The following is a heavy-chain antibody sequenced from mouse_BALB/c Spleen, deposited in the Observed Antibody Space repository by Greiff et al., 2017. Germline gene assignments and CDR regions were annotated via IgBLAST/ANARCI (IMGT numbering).Heavy chain of an antibody. V-gene: IGHV1S81*02. J-gene: IGHJ3*01. CDR3: ARGS. CDR2: INPSNGRT. Sequence: QVQLQQPGAELVMPGASVKMSCKASGYTFTDYWMHWVKQRPGQGLEWIGEINPSNGRTNYNEKFKSKATLTVDKSSSTAYMQLSSLTSEDSAVYYCARGSWGQGTLVTVSA. CDR1: GYTFTDYW.